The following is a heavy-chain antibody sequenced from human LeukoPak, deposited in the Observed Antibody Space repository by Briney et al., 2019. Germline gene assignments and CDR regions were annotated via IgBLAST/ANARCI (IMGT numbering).Heavy chain of an antibody. V-gene: IGHV3-53*05. CDR2: VYGGGST. CDR3: AKANPLIVGARAGGPINF. J-gene: IGHJ3*01. D-gene: IGHD1-26*01. Sequence: TGGSLRLSCAASGFTVSNNYMSWVRQAPGKGLEWVSVVYGGGSTYYAESVKGRLTISRDNSKNSLYLQMNSLRTEDTAVYYCAKANPLIVGARAGGPINFWGQGTMVTVSS. CDR1: GFTVSNNY.